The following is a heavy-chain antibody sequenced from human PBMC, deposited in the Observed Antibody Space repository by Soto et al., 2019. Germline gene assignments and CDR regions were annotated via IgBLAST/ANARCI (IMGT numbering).Heavy chain of an antibody. CDR1: GYTFTSYA. CDR2: INAGNGNT. CDR3: ARDPYDSSGYYYVAYGMDV. D-gene: IGHD3-22*01. Sequence: GASVKVSCKASGYTFTSYAMHWVRQAPGQRLEWMGWINAGNGNTKYSQKFQGRVTITRDTSASTAYMELSSLRSEDTAVYYCARDPYDSSGYYYVAYGMDVWGQGTTVTVSS. V-gene: IGHV1-3*01. J-gene: IGHJ6*02.